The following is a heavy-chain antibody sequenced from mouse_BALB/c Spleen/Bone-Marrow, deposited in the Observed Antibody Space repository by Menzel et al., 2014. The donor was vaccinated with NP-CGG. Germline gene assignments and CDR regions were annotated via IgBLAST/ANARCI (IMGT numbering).Heavy chain of an antibody. V-gene: IGHV5-12-1*01. D-gene: IGHD1-1*01. CDR1: GFAFSSYD. CDR2: ISSGGGST. CDR3: ARQILRGFAY. J-gene: IGHJ3*01. Sequence: DVHLVESGGGLVKPGGSLKLSCAASGFAFSSYDMPWVRQTPEKRLEWVAYISSGGGSTYYSDTVKGRFTISRDNAKNTLYLQMSSLKSEDTAMYYCARQILRGFAYWGQGTLVTVSA.